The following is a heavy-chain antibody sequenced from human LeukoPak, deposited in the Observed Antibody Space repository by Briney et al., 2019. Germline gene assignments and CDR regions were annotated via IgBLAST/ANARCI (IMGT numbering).Heavy chain of an antibody. CDR1: GFTFSSYA. Sequence: GGSLRLSCAASGFTFSSYAMSWVRQAPGKGLEWVSAISGSGGSTYYADSVKGRFTISRDNSKNTLYLQMNSLRAEDTAVYYCAKGGGSGWYGAYYFDYWGQGTLVTVSS. J-gene: IGHJ4*02. CDR2: ISGSGGST. CDR3: AKGGGSGWYGAYYFDY. D-gene: IGHD6-19*01. V-gene: IGHV3-23*01.